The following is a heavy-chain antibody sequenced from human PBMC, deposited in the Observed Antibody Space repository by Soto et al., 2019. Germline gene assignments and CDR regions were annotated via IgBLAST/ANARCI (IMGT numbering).Heavy chain of an antibody. Sequence: GSLRLSCAASGFTFSSYSMNWVRQAPGKGLEWVSSISSSSSYIYYADSVKGRSTISRDNAKNSLYLQMNSLRAEDTAVYYCARMGLHYYYGMDVWGQGTTVTVSS. V-gene: IGHV3-21*01. D-gene: IGHD3-16*01. CDR2: ISSSSSYI. CDR3: ARMGLHYYYGMDV. CDR1: GFTFSSYS. J-gene: IGHJ6*02.